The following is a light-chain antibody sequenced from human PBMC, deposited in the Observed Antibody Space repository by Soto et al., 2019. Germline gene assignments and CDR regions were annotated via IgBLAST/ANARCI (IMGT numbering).Light chain of an antibody. CDR1: SSDVGGYDF. CDR3: RSYARSSTLYV. V-gene: IGLV2-14*01. CDR2: EVS. Sequence: QSVLTQPASVSGSPGQSITISCTGTSSDVGGYDFVSWYQHHPGKAPTLMISEVSNRPSGVSIRFSGSKSGNTASLTISGLQAEDEADYYCRSYARSSTLYVFGTGTKVTV. J-gene: IGLJ1*01.